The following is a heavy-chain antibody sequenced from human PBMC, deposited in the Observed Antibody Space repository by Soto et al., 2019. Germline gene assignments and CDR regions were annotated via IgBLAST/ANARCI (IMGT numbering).Heavy chain of an antibody. J-gene: IGHJ4*02. V-gene: IGHV3-30*18. CDR2: ISHDGNTQ. Sequence: QVQLVESGGGVVQPGRSLRLSCVASGFTFTTYGMHWVRQAPGKGLEWLAVISHDGNTQYYGDSVKGRFTISRDNSKSTLYLQMNSLKADDTAEYYCVKDQADTAMFMVSWGQGTLVTVSS. CDR1: GFTFTTYG. CDR3: VKDQADTAMFMVS. D-gene: IGHD5-18*01.